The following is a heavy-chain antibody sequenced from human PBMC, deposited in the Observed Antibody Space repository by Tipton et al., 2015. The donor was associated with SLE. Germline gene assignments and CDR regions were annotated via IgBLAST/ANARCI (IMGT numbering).Heavy chain of an antibody. Sequence: SLRLSCAASGFTFSSYWMHWVRQAPGKGLVWVSHINSDGSTTSHADSVKGRFTISRDNAKNTLYLQMNSLRAEDTAVYFCAREVVVPAAIRDSYIMAVWGQGTTVTVSS. D-gene: IGHD2-2*01. J-gene: IGHJ6*02. CDR1: GFTFSSYW. CDR2: INSDGSTT. V-gene: IGHV3-74*01. CDR3: AREVVVPAAIRDSYIMAV.